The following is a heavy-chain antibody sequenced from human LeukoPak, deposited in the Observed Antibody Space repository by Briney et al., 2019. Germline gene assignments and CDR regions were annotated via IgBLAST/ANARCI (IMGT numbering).Heavy chain of an antibody. J-gene: IGHJ4*02. CDR2: IPGSCGRP. D-gene: IGHD1-26*01. CDR1: GFTFSRHA. CDR3: AKDRDVVGATLLDY. Sequence: GGSLRLSRAASGFTFSRHAMSRARHAPAKGLEWVSAIPGSCGRPSSADSVKGRFTISRDNSKNTLYLQTNSLRAEDTAVYYCAKDRDVVGATLLDYWGQGTLVTVSS. V-gene: IGHV3-23*01.